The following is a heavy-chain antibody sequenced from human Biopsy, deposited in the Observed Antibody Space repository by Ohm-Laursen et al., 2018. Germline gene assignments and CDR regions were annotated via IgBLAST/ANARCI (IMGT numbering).Heavy chain of an antibody. Sequence: SDTLSLTCAVSGESLNGYYWSWIRQPPGKGLEWIGEINHSGRTNYNPSLKSQVTILVDTSKNQFSLKVRSVTAADTAVYYCVRGVDYYDPYHYYALDVWGQGTTVTVSS. V-gene: IGHV4-34*01. CDR3: VRGVDYYDPYHYYALDV. D-gene: IGHD3-22*01. CDR2: INHSGRT. CDR1: GESLNGYY. J-gene: IGHJ6*02.